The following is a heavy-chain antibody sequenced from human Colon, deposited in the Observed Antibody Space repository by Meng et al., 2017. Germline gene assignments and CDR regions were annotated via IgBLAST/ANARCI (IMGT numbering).Heavy chain of an antibody. V-gene: IGHV6-1*01. D-gene: IGHD3-10*02. J-gene: IGHJ4*02. CDR1: GASVSCNSAS. CDR3: ARDWGDVRGGIDF. Sequence: QFQLRHSGPGLLKPPTPPPPTGAISGASVSCNSASWNWIRQSPSSGLEWLGRTYYRSKYYNDYALSVKSRITINPDTSKNQFSLQLNSVTPEDTAIYYCARDWGDVRGGIDFWGQGTLVTVSS. CDR2: TYYRSKYYN.